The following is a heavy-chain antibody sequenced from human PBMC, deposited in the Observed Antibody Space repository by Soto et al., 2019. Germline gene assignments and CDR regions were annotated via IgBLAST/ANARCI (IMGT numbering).Heavy chain of an antibody. V-gene: IGHV3-30-3*01. CDR1: GFTFSSYA. J-gene: IGHJ4*02. Sequence: PGGSLRLSCAASGFTFSSYAMHWVRQAPGKGLEWVAVISYAGSNKYYADSVKGRFTISRDNSKNTLYLQMHSLRAEDTAVYYCARDHWVGTYYYDSSGYYPFWGQGTLVTVSS. D-gene: IGHD3-22*01. CDR2: ISYAGSNK. CDR3: ARDHWVGTYYYDSSGYYPF.